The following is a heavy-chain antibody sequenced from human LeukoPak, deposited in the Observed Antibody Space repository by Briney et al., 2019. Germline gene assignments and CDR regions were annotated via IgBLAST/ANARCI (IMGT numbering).Heavy chain of an antibody. Sequence: GASVKVSCKASGGTFSSYAISWVRQAPGQGLEWMGGIIPIFGTANYAQKFQGRVTITADESTSTAYMELSSLRSEDTAVYYCARTLITMIVGTAEYFQHWGQGTLVTVSS. J-gene: IGHJ1*01. D-gene: IGHD3-22*01. CDR3: ARTLITMIVGTAEYFQH. CDR1: GGTFSSYA. CDR2: IIPIFGTA. V-gene: IGHV1-69*13.